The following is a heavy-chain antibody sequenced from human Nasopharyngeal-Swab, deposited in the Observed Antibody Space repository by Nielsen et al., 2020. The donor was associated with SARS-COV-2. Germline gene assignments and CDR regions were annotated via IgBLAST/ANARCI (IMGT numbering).Heavy chain of an antibody. Sequence: SVKVSCKASGGTFSSYAISWVRQAPGQGLEWMGGIIPIFGTANYAQKFQGRVTITADKSTSTAYMELSSLRSEDTAVYYCARDGGIVVVVAATPFYYYGMDVWGQGTTVTVSS. D-gene: IGHD2-15*01. CDR2: IIPIFGTA. V-gene: IGHV1-69*06. CDR3: ARDGGIVVVVAATPFYYYGMDV. CDR1: GGTFSSYA. J-gene: IGHJ6*02.